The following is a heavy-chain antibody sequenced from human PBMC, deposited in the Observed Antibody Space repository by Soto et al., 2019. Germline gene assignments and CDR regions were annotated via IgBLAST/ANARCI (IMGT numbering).Heavy chain of an antibody. CDR2: INPNSGGT. D-gene: IGHD2-15*01. V-gene: IGHV1-2*02. Sequence: ASVKVSCKASGYTFTGYYIHWVRQAPGQGLEWMGWINPNSGGTKYPQKFQGRVTMTRDTSIRTVYMSLTGLKSDDTAVYFCARDLAKGGGSAGFDYWGQGTLVTSPQ. J-gene: IGHJ4*02. CDR3: ARDLAKGGGSAGFDY. CDR1: GYTFTGYY.